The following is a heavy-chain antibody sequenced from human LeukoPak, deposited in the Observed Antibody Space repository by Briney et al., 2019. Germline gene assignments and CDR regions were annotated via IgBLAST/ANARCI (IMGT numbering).Heavy chain of an antibody. CDR3: VKLSRESFFDY. D-gene: IGHD3-10*01. CDR1: GFTFSRYV. CDR2: ISSNGDST. J-gene: IGHJ4*02. V-gene: IGHV3-64D*08. Sequence: PGGSLRLSCSASGFTFSRYVMHWVRQAPGKGLEYVSGISSNGDSTYYATSVKGRFTISRDNSKNTLYLQMSSLRVEDTAVYYCVKLSRESFFDYWGQGTLVTVSS.